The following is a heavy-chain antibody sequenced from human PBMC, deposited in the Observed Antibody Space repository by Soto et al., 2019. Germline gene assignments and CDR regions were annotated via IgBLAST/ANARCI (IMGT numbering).Heavy chain of an antibody. V-gene: IGHV3-23*01. D-gene: IGHD6-19*01. CDR1: GFTFSSYA. CDR3: ARDAQQWPYYFDY. Sequence: GGSLRLSCAASGFTFSSYAMSWVRQAPGKGLEWVSAISGSGVSTYYADSVKGRFTISRDNSKNTLYLQMNSLRAEDTAVYYCARDAQQWPYYFDYWGQGTLVTVSS. J-gene: IGHJ4*02. CDR2: ISGSGVST.